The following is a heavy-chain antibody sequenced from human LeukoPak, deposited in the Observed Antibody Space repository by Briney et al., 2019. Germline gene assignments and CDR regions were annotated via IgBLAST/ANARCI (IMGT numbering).Heavy chain of an antibody. D-gene: IGHD2-2*01. CDR3: ARWLAYCSSTSCYQPFDY. Sequence: GASLQISCKGSGSIFTNYWIGWVRQPPGKGLEWMGIIYPGDSQTRYSPSFQGQVTISADKSITTAYLQWSSLKASDTAMYYCARWLAYCSSTSCYQPFDYWGQGTLVTVSS. CDR1: GSIFTNYW. J-gene: IGHJ4*02. CDR2: IYPGDSQT. V-gene: IGHV5-51*01.